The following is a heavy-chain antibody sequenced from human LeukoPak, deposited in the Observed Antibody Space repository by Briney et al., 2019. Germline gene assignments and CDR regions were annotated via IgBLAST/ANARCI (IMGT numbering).Heavy chain of an antibody. D-gene: IGHD5-24*01. V-gene: IGHV1-8*01. CDR1: GYTFTSYD. J-gene: IGHJ3*02. CDR2: MNPNSGNT. Sequence: ASVKVSCKASGYTFTSYDINWVRQATGQGLEWMGWMNPNSGNTGYAQRFQGRVTMTRNTSISTAYMELSSLRSEDTAVYYCARTDNPAPLGAFDIWGQGTMVTASS. CDR3: ARTDNPAPLGAFDI.